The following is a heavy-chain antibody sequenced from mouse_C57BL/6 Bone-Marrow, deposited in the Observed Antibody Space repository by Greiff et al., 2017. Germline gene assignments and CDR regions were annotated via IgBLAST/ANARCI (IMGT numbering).Heavy chain of an antibody. V-gene: IGHV1-64*01. D-gene: IGHD2-5*01. CDR3: ARADCYYSKGAWFAY. CDR1: GYTFTSYW. J-gene: IGHJ3*01. CDR2: IHPNSGST. Sequence: QVQLQQPGAELVKPGASVKLSCKASGYTFTSYWMHWVKQRPGQGLEWIGMIHPNSGSTNYNEKFKSKATLTVDKSSSTAYMQLSSLTSEDSAVYYCARADCYYSKGAWFAYWGQGTLVTVSA.